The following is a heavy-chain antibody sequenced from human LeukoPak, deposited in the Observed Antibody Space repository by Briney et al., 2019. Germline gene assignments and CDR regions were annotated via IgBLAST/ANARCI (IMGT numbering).Heavy chain of an antibody. CDR3: ARDPHAGIFDS. CDR2: ISSLDSTT. Sequence: GRSLRLSCSPSGFTFSGFHMNWLRQAPGMGLEHVAWISSLDSTTYYAYSVVGRFTISRDNDKDLLFLQMDSLREDDTAIYYCARDPHAGIFDSWGQGTLVTVSS. J-gene: IGHJ4*02. V-gene: IGHV3-48*02. CDR1: GFTFSGFH.